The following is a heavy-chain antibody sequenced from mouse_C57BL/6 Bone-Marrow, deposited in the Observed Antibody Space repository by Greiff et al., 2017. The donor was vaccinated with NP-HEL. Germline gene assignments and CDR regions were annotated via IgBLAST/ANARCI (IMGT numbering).Heavy chain of an antibody. V-gene: IGHV2-9-1*01. CDR2: IWYGGGT. D-gene: IGHD1-1*01. CDR3: ARNGDYGSRYYFDY. Sequence: VNVVESGPGLVAPSQSLSITCTVSGFSLTSYAISWVRQPPGKGLEWLGVIWYGGGTNYNLALKSRLSISKDNYKSQVFLKMNRLQTDDTARYCCARNGDYGSRYYFDYWGQGTSLTVSS. CDR1: GFSLTSYA. J-gene: IGHJ2*02.